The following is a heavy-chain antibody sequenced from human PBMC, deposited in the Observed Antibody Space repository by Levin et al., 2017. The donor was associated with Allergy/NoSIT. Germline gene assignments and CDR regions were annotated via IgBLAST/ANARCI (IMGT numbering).Heavy chain of an antibody. Sequence: TGGSLRLSCKTSGFTFSDYYMSWIRQAPGRGLQWVAYISSDGSATFYADSVKGRFTVSRDNNRNSVYLQLTTLRVDDTAVYYCGSLTGLWGQGTLVTVSS. J-gene: IGHJ4*02. CDR3: GSLTGL. CDR1: GFTFSDYY. V-gene: IGHV3-11*01. CDR2: ISSDGSAT.